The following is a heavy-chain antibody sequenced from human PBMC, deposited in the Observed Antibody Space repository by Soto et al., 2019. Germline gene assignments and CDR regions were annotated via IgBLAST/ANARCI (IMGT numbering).Heavy chain of an antibody. Sequence: QLQLQESGSGLVKPSQTLSLTCAVSGGSISSGGYSWSWIRQPPGKVLEWIGYIYHSGSTYYNPSLRSRVSISVDRSKNQFSLKLRSVTAADTAVYYCARVMAVAAAFDYWGQGTLVTVSS. CDR1: GGSISSGGYS. D-gene: IGHD6-19*01. CDR3: ARVMAVAAAFDY. CDR2: IYHSGST. V-gene: IGHV4-30-2*01. J-gene: IGHJ4*02.